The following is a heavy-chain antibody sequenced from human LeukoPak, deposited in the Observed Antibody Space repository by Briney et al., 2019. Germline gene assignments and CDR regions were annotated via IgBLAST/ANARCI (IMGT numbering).Heavy chain of an antibody. V-gene: IGHV3-74*01. CDR2: IKSDGRST. J-gene: IGHJ3*02. CDR1: GFTFSSYW. D-gene: IGHD1-26*01. Sequence: QPGGSLRLSCAASGFTFSSYWMHWVRQAPGKGLVWVSRIKSDGRSTTYADSVKGRFTISRDNVKNTLYLQMNSLRAEDTAVYYCARGGSPPEALGDAFNIWGQGTMVTVSS. CDR3: ARGGSPPEALGDAFNI.